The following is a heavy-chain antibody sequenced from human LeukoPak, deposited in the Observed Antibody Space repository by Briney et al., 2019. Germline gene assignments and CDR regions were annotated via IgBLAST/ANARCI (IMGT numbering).Heavy chain of an antibody. V-gene: IGHV4-34*01. Sequence: SETLSLTCAVYGGSFSGYYWSWIRQPPGKGLEWIGEINHSGGTNYNPSLKSRVTISVDTSKNQFSLKLSSVTAADTAVYYCARAAQEWLLFGWFDPWGQGTLVTVSS. D-gene: IGHD3-3*01. CDR2: INHSGGT. J-gene: IGHJ5*02. CDR3: ARAAQEWLLFGWFDP. CDR1: GGSFSGYY.